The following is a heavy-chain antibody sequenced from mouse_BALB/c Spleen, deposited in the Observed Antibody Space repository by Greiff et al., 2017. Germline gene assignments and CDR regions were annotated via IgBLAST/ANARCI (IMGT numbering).Heavy chain of an antibody. CDR1: GFTFSSYA. J-gene: IGHJ2*01. D-gene: IGHD1-2*01. V-gene: IGHV5-6-5*01. CDR3: ARGVSITTATGDFDY. Sequence: EVKLVESGGGLVKPGGSLKLSCAASGFTFSSYAMSWVRQTPEKRLEWVASISSGGSTYYSDSVKGRITISRDNARNILYLQMSSLRSEDTAMYYCARGVSITTATGDFDYWGQGTTLTVSS. CDR2: ISSGGST.